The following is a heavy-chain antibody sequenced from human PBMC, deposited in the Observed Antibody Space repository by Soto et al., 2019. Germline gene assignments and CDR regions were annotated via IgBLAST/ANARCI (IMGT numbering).Heavy chain of an antibody. CDR2: ISGGGGGT. D-gene: IGHD6-19*01. Sequence: GGSLRLSCAASGFSFSNYAMNWFRQAPGKGLEWVSGISGGGGGTYYADSVKGRFIISRDNSKNTVYLQMNSLRAEDTAFYYCAKDEVAGFYWGQGTLVTVSS. J-gene: IGHJ4*02. CDR1: GFSFSNYA. V-gene: IGHV3-23*01. CDR3: AKDEVAGFY.